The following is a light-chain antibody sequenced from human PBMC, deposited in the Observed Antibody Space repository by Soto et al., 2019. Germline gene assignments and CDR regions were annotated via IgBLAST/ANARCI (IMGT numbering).Light chain of an antibody. CDR1: QSVRSN. Sequence: EIVVTQAPAALSVCRGERATLSCRASQSVRSNLAWYQHKPGQTPRLLIYDTSTRATGVPARFSGSRSGPEFTLTISRLEPEDFAVYYSQQYGSSPRTFGQGTRLEIK. CDR2: DTS. CDR3: QQYGSSPRT. J-gene: IGKJ5*01. V-gene: IGKV3-15*01.